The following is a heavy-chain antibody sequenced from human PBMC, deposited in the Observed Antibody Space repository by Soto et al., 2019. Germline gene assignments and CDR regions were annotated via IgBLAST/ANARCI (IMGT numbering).Heavy chain of an antibody. Sequence: SDTLSLTCTVSGGSISSYYWSWIRQPPGKGLEWIGYIYYSGSTNYNPSLKSRVTISVDTSKNQFSLKLSSVTAADTAVYYCARVDSSSVGAGYYYSYYGMDVWGQGTTVTVSS. CDR3: ARVDSSSVGAGYYYSYYGMDV. J-gene: IGHJ6*02. D-gene: IGHD6-13*01. CDR2: IYYSGST. CDR1: GGSISSYY. V-gene: IGHV4-59*01.